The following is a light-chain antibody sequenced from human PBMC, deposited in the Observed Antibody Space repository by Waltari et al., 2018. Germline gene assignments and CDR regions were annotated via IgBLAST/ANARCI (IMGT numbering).Light chain of an antibody. V-gene: IGLV4-69*01. CDR1: SGHSTNV. CDR2: VNSDGSH. CDR3: QTGGHGTWV. Sequence: HLVLTQSPSASASLGASVKLTCTLSSGHSTNVVAWLQQQPEKGPRFLMTVNSDGSHTKGDGVPDRFSGSSSGAERYLTIASLQSEDEADYYCQTGGHGTWVFGGGTKLTVL. J-gene: IGLJ3*02.